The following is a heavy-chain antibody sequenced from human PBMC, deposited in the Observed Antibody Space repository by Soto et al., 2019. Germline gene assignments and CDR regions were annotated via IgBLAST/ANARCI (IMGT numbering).Heavy chain of an antibody. CDR2: IWYDGSKE. J-gene: IGHJ6*02. CDR3: ARDRSAGNYFYYGMDV. V-gene: IGHV3-33*01. CDR1: GLNFNRNG. Sequence: QVQLVESGGGVVQPGRSPRLSCAASGLNFNRNGMHWVRQAPGKGLEWVAVIWYDGSKESYSDSVKGRFTISRDNSKNMLYLQMNSVRVEDTAVYFCARDRSAGNYFYYGMDVWGQGTTVTVSS. D-gene: IGHD1-1*01.